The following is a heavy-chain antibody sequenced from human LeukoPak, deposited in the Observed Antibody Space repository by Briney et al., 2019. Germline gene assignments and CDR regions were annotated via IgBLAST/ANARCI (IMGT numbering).Heavy chain of an antibody. V-gene: IGHV1-69*13. Sequence: ASVKVSCKASGGTFSSYAISWVRQAPGQGLEWMGGIIPIFGTANYAQKLQGRVTITADESTSTAYMELSSLRSEDTAVYYCASGWDSSGYYEIDYWGQGTLVTVSS. CDR3: ASGWDSSGYYEIDY. J-gene: IGHJ4*02. D-gene: IGHD3-22*01. CDR1: GGTFSSYA. CDR2: IIPIFGTA.